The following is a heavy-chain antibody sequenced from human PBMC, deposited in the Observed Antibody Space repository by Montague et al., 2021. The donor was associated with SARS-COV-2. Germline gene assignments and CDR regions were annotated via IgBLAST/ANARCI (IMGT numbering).Heavy chain of an antibody. V-gene: IGHV4-34*01. CDR1: GGSFSNYH. J-gene: IGHJ4*02. CDR3: ARGNLSVSMIVVVFTSASYYFDY. D-gene: IGHD3-22*01. CDR2: IKQSGST. Sequence: SETLSLTCAVYGGSFSNYHWSWIRQPPGKGLEWIGDIKQSGSTNYNPSFKSRGTISVDTSKNQFSLKLTSVTAADTAVYFCARGNLSVSMIVVVFTSASYYFDYWGQGAQVTVSS.